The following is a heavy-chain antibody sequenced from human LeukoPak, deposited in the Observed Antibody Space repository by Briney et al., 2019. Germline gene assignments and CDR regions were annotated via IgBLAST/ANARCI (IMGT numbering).Heavy chain of an antibody. J-gene: IGHJ4*02. Sequence: GASVKVSCKASGYTFTGYYMHWVRQAPGQGLEWMGRINPNSGGTNYAQKFQGRVTMTRDTSSSTAYMELSRLRSDDTAVYYCARPYCGGDCNFDYWGQGTLFTVSS. CDR3: ARPYCGGDCNFDY. V-gene: IGHV1-2*06. CDR2: INPNSGGT. CDR1: GYTFTGYY. D-gene: IGHD2-21*02.